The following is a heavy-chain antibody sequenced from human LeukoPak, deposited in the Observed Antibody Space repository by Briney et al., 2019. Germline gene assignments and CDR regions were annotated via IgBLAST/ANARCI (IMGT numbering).Heavy chain of an antibody. CDR2: ISAYNGNT. CDR1: GYTFTSYG. J-gene: IGHJ6*02. D-gene: IGHD3-10*01. Sequence: ASVKVSCKASGYTFTSYGISWVRQAPGQGLEWMGWISAYNGNTNYAQKLQGRVTMTTDTSTSTAYMELRSLRSDDTAVYYCARSSTSTYYYGSGNGMDVWGQGTTVTVSS. CDR3: ARSSTSTYYYGSGNGMDV. V-gene: IGHV1-18*01.